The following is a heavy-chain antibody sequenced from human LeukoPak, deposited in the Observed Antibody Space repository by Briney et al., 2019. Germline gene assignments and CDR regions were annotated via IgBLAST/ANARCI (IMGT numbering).Heavy chain of an antibody. CDR2: ITRTSNYI. CDR3: ARDDGGDFNDGFDI. CDR1: GFTFRRYT. V-gene: IGHV3-21*06. D-gene: IGHD2-21*02. Sequence: GGSLRLSCAASGFTFRRYTMNWVRQAPGKGLEWVSSITRTSNYIFYTDSVRGRFTISRDNAQNSLYLQMNSLRAEDAAVYYCARDDGGDFNDGFDIWGQGTLVTVSS. J-gene: IGHJ3*02.